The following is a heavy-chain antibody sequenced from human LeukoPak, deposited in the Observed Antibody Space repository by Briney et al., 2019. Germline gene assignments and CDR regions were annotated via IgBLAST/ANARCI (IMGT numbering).Heavy chain of an antibody. J-gene: IGHJ4*02. CDR2: ISGSGGST. D-gene: IGHD3-9*01. CDR3: AKEYYDILTGYSDY. CDR1: GFTFSSYA. Sequence: PGRSLRLSCAASGFTFSSYAMSWVRQAPGKGLEWVSAISGSGGSTYYADSVKGRFTISRDNSKNTLYLQMNSLRAEDTAVYYCAKEYYDILTGYSDYWGQGTLVTVSS. V-gene: IGHV3-23*01.